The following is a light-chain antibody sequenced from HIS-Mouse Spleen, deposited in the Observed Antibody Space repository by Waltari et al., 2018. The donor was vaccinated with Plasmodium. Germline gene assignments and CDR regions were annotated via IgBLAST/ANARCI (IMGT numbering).Light chain of an antibody. CDR1: QSITRY. CDR2: AAS. J-gene: IGKJ4*01. V-gene: IGKV1-39*01. CDR3: QQSYSTPPT. Sequence: DIQLTQSPSSLSASVGARVTTTCRASQSITRYLNWYQQKPGKAPKLRIYAASSLQSGVPSSFSGSGSGTDFTLTISSLQPEDFATYYCQQSYSTPPTFGGGTKVEIK.